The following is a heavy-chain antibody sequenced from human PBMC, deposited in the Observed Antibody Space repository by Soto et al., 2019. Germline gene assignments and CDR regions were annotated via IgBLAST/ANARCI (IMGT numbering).Heavy chain of an antibody. J-gene: IGHJ6*02. D-gene: IGHD1-26*01. CDR3: ATGGGGSYDYFYGMYV. CDR2: TYYRSKWYN. Sequence: SQTLSRTCAISGDSVSSNSAAWNWIRQSPSRGLEWLGRTYYRSKWYNDYAVYVTSRITINPDTSKNQFSLQLNSVTPEDTAVYYCATGGGGSYDYFYGMYVWGQGTTVTVSS. CDR1: GDSVSSNSAA. V-gene: IGHV6-1*01.